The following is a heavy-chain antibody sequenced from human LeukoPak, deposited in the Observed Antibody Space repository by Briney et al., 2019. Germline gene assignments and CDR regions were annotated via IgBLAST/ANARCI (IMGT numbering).Heavy chain of an antibody. D-gene: IGHD3-3*01. CDR1: GGSISSYY. CDR2: IYYGGST. CDR3: ARAYYDFWSGYVYYFDY. Sequence: SETLSLTCTVSGGSISSYYWGWIRQPPGKGLEWSGYIYYGGSTNYNPSLKSRVTISVDTSKNQFSLKLSSVTAADTAVYYCARAYYDFWSGYVYYFDYWGQGTLVTVSS. V-gene: IGHV4-59*01. J-gene: IGHJ4*02.